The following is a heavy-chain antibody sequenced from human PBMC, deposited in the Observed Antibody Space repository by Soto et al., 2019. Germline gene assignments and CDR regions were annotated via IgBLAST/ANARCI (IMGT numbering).Heavy chain of an antibody. CDR1: GGSISSGGYY. D-gene: IGHD3-10*01. CDR3: ARAGGFNWFDP. CDR2: IYSGST. V-gene: IGHV4-31*03. Sequence: SETLSLTCTVSGGSISSGGYYWSWIRQHPGKGLEWIGYIYSGSTYYNPSLKSRVTISVDTSKNQFSLKLSSVTAADTAVYYCARAGGFNWFDPWGQRTLVTVSS. J-gene: IGHJ5*02.